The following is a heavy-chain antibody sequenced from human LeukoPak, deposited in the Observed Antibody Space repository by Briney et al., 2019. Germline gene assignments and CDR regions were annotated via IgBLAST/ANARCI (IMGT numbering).Heavy chain of an antibody. CDR3: ARDLGTYYYDFDY. V-gene: IGHV1-2*02. CDR2: TNPNSGGT. D-gene: IGHD3-10*01. J-gene: IGHJ4*02. Sequence: ASVNVSCKASGYTFTGYYMHWVRQAPGQGLEWMGWTNPNSGGTNYAQKFQGRVTMTRDTSISTAYMELSRLRSDDTAVYYCARDLGTYYYDFDYWGQGTLVTVSS. CDR1: GYTFTGYY.